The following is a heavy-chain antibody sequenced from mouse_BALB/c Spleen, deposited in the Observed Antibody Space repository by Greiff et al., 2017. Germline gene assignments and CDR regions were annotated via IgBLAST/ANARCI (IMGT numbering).Heavy chain of an antibody. J-gene: IGHJ3*01. D-gene: IGHD1-1*01. V-gene: IGHV14-3*02. CDR1: GFNIKDTY. Sequence: EVKLQQSGAELVKPGASVKLSCTASGFNIKDTYMHWVKQRPEQGLEWIGRIDPANGNTKYDPKFQGKATITADTSSNTAYLQLSSLTSEDTAVYYCARDYGSSYKAWFAYWGQGTLVTVSA. CDR3: ARDYGSSYKAWFAY. CDR2: IDPANGNT.